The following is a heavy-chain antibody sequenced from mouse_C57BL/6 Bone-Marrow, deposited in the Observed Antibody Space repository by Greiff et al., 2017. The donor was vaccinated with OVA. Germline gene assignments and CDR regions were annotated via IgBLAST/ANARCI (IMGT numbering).Heavy chain of an antibody. Sequence: VQLQQSGAELVKPGASVKLSCTASGFNIKDYYMPWVKQRTEQGLEWIGRIDPEDGETKYAPKFQGKATITADPSSNTAYLQLSSLTSEDTAVYYCARERAYGSSYYYFDYWGQGTTLTVSS. CDR1: GFNIKDYY. J-gene: IGHJ2*01. D-gene: IGHD1-1*01. CDR2: IDPEDGET. CDR3: ARERAYGSSYYYFDY. V-gene: IGHV14-2*01.